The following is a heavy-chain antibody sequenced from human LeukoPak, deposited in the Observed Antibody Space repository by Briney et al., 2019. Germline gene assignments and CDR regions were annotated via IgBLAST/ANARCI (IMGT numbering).Heavy chain of an antibody. V-gene: IGHV1-2*02. CDR2: INPNSGGT. D-gene: IGHD3-3*01. CDR1: EYTFTGYY. CDR3: ANARSGFYPTFDY. Sequence: ASVKVSCKASEYTFTGYYMHWVRQAPGQGLEWMGWINPNSGGTNYAQNFQGRVTMTRDTSTSTAYMELSRLRSDDTAVYYCANARSGFYPTFDYWGQGTLLTVSS. J-gene: IGHJ4*02.